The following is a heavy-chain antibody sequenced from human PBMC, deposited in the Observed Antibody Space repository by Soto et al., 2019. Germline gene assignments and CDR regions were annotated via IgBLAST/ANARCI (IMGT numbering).Heavy chain of an antibody. CDR2: IFHTGNT. Sequence: QVQLQESGPGLVKPSGTLSLTCTISGVSISSGKWWSWVRQPPGEGLEWIGEIFHTGNTDYKPSLKSRVSILVDKSKNQFSLNLDSVTAADTAVYYCARNLFDSRGYPPEVWSQGILVTVSS. D-gene: IGHD3-22*01. CDR3: ARNLFDSRGYPPEV. J-gene: IGHJ4*02. V-gene: IGHV4-4*02. CDR1: GVSISSGKW.